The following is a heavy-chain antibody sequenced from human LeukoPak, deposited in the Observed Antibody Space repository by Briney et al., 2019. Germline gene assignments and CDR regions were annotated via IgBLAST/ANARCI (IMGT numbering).Heavy chain of an antibody. D-gene: IGHD5-24*01. CDR1: GFTFSSYA. Sequence: PGGSLRLSCAASGFTFSSYAMHWDRQAPGKGLEWVAVISYDGSNKYYADSVKGRFTISRDNSKNTLYLQMNSLRAEDTAVYYCARDSRWLQSSVLGYWGQGTLVTVSS. CDR3: ARDSRWLQSSVLGY. J-gene: IGHJ4*02. V-gene: IGHV3-30-3*01. CDR2: ISYDGSNK.